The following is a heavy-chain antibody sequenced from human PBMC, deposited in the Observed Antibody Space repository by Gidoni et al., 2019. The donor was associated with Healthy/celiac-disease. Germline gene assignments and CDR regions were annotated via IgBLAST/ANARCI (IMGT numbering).Heavy chain of an antibody. CDR1: GVTFSSYG. CDR3: AKEWGRGYSGYAKGYGLDI. V-gene: IGHV3-30*18. CDR2: ISYDGSKK. Sequence: QVQLVESGRGVVQPGRSLRLSCAASGVTFSSYGMHWVRQATGQGLDWGAVISYDGSKKYYADSVKGRFTITRDNSKNTLYLQMNSLRAEDTAVYYCAKEWGRGYSGYAKGYGLDIWGQGTMVTVS. J-gene: IGHJ3*02. D-gene: IGHD5-12*01.